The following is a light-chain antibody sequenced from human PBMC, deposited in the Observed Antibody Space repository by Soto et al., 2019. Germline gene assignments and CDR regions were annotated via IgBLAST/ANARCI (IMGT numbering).Light chain of an antibody. V-gene: IGLV4-60*02. Sequence: QSVLTQSSSASASLGSSVKLTCTLSSGHSTYIIAWHQQQPGKAPRYLMKLKGSGSYNKGSGVPDRFSGSSSGADRYLTISNLQFEDEADYYCETWDINTHVVFGGGTKLTVL. J-gene: IGLJ2*01. CDR1: SGHSTYI. CDR2: LKGSGSY. CDR3: ETWDINTHVV.